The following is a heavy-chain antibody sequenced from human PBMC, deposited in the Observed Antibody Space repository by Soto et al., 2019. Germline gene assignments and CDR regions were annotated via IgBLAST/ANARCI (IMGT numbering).Heavy chain of an antibody. CDR2: IKQDGSAK. Sequence: GGSLRLSCAGSGFTFSNYWMNWVRQTPGKGLEWVANIKQDGSAKNYVESVKGRFTISRDNAKNLVYLQTNSLRAEDTAVYYCAGGTGWGHDDWGQGTLVTVSS. CDR3: AGGTGWGHDD. J-gene: IGHJ4*02. CDR1: GFTFSNYW. V-gene: IGHV3-7*04. D-gene: IGHD2-21*02.